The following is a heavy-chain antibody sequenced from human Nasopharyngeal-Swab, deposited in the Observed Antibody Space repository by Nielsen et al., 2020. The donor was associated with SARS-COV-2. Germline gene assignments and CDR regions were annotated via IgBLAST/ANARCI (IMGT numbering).Heavy chain of an antibody. J-gene: IGHJ4*02. D-gene: IGHD3-22*01. V-gene: IGHV3-23*01. Sequence: GESLKISCAASGFTFSSYAMSWVRQAPGKGLEWVSAISGGGGTTYYADSVKGRFTISRDNSKNTLYLQMNSLRAEDTAIYYCAKEAYGAVSGESYYYDSSGFGYWGQGTLVTVSS. CDR3: AKEAYGAVSGESYYYDSSGFGY. CDR2: ISGGGGTT. CDR1: GFTFSSYA.